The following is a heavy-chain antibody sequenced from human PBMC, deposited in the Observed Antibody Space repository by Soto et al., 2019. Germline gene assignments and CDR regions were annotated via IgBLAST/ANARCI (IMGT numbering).Heavy chain of an antibody. CDR2: TSYDGSDK. J-gene: IGHJ1*01. D-gene: IGHD3-16*01. CDR1: GFTFRSYV. V-gene: IGHV3-30*19. CDR3: ARLGTTGGLDG. Sequence: QVQLVESGGGVVQPGTSLRVSCVGSGFTFRSYVIHWVRQAPGKGLEWVALTSYDGSDKYYGDSVRGRFTISRDNSRNTVELQRDSMRLEDTVLYYCARLGTTGGLDGWGHGTLVSVSS.